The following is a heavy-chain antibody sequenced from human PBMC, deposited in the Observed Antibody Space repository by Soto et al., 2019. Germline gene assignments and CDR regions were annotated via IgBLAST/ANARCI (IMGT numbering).Heavy chain of an antibody. CDR3: AREDYDILTGYRHLDY. J-gene: IGHJ4*02. D-gene: IGHD3-9*01. CDR1: GFTFSSYA. V-gene: IGHV3-21*01. Sequence: GGSLRLSCAASGFTFSSYAMSWVRQAPGKGLEWVSCISSSSSYIYYADSVKGRFTISRDNAKNSLYLQLNSLRAEDTAVYYCAREDYDILTGYRHLDYWGQGTLVTVSS. CDR2: ISSSSSYI.